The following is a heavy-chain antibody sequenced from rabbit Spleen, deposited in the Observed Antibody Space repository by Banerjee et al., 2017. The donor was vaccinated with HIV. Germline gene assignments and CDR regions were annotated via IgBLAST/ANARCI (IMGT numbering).Heavy chain of an antibody. J-gene: IGHJ4*01. CDR1: GFDFSNYG. V-gene: IGHV1S47*01. CDR3: ARGSATMTLVITGYYLSL. CDR2: IEPIFGRT. D-gene: IGHD2-1*01. Sequence: QEQLVESGGGLVQPGGSLKLSCKASGFDFSNYGMSWVRQTPGKGLEWIGYIEPIFGRTYYASWVDGRFTISSHNAQNTLYLQLNSLTAADTATYFCARGSATMTLVITGYYLSLWGPGTLVTVS.